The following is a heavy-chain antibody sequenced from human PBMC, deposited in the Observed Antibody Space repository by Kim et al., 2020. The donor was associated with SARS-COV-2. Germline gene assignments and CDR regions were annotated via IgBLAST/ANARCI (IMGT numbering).Heavy chain of an antibody. J-gene: IGHJ4*01. CDR3: ATGPPRGGSYLPLDY. Sequence: GGSLRLSCAASGFTFSNYWMHWVRQAPTKGLVWVSRLNSDGSTTYYADSVKGRFTISRDNARNTLYLQMNSLRDEDSAVYYCATGPPRGGSYLPLDYWG. CDR2: LNSDGSTT. CDR1: GFTFSNYW. D-gene: IGHD1-26*01. V-gene: IGHV3-74*01.